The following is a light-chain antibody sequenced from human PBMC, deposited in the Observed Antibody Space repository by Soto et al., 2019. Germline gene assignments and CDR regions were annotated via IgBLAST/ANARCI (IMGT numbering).Light chain of an antibody. J-gene: IGLJ2*01. V-gene: IGLV3-21*04. CDR3: QVWDSSSDHVV. CDR1: NIGSKS. Sequence: SYELTQPPSGSVAPGKTARITCGGNNIGSKSVHWYLQKPGQAPVLVIYYDSDRPSGIPERFSGSNSGNTATLTISRVEAGDEADYYCQVWDSSSDHVVFGGGTKVTVL. CDR2: YDS.